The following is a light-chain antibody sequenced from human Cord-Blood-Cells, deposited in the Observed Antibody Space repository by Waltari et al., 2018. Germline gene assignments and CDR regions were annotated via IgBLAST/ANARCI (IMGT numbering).Light chain of an antibody. CDR3: SSYTSSSTLYV. CDR2: DVS. Sequence: QSALTQPATVSGSPGLSITISCTGTSSDVGGYNYVSWYQHHPGKAPKLMIYDVSNRPSGVSNRFSGSKSGNTASLTISGLQAEDEAEYYCSSYTSSSTLYVFGTGTKVTGL. V-gene: IGLV2-14*03. J-gene: IGLJ1*01. CDR1: SSDVGGYNY.